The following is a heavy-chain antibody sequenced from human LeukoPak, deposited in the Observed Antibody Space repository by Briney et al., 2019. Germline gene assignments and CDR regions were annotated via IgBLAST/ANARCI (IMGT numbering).Heavy chain of an antibody. V-gene: IGHV3-30*18. CDR3: AKDGWFGGARSYFDY. Sequence: GGSLRLSCAASGLTFSSYGMHCVRQAPGKGLEWVAGISYDGSNKYYADSVKGRFTISRDNSKNTLYLQMNSLRAEDTAVYYCAKDGWFGGARSYFDYWGQGTLVTVSS. D-gene: IGHD3-10*01. CDR2: ISYDGSNK. CDR1: GLTFSSYG. J-gene: IGHJ4*02.